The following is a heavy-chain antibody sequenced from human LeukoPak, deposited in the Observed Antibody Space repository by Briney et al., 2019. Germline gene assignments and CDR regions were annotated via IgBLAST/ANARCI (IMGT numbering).Heavy chain of an antibody. Sequence: GGSLRLSCTASGFTFKNAWMSWVRQAPGKGLEWVGHIKSKTDGGTTDYAAPVKGRFTISRDDSKTTLYLQMNSLKTEDTAVYYCTTQQLVFDSWGQGTLVTVSS. CDR3: TTQQLVFDS. V-gene: IGHV3-15*01. J-gene: IGHJ4*02. D-gene: IGHD6-13*01. CDR1: GFTFKNAW. CDR2: IKSKTDGGTT.